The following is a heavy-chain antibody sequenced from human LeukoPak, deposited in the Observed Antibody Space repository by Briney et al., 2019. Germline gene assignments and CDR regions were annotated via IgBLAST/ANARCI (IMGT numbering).Heavy chain of an antibody. J-gene: IGHJ4*02. CDR1: GGSISSRSYY. Sequence: SETLSLTCTVSGGSISSRSYYWSWIRQPAGKGLEWIGRIHTSGSTNYNPSLKSRVTMSVDTSKNQFSLKLSSMTAADTAVYYCARDRYYYGSGSYYFDYWGQGTLVTVSS. CDR3: ARDRYYYGSGSYYFDY. CDR2: IHTSGST. D-gene: IGHD3-10*01. V-gene: IGHV4-61*02.